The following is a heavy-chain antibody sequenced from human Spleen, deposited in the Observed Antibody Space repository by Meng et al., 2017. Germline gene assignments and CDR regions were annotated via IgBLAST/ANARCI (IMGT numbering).Heavy chain of an antibody. Sequence: GSLRLSCTVSGDSTSGRSYYWGWIRQPPGKGLQWIGSIYYSGSTFYNPSIKSQVIMSVDTSKNHFSLKTESVTAANTAVYYCARGASGSSQNDAFDMWGRGTMVTVSS. CDR3: ARGASGSSQNDAFDM. D-gene: IGHD1-26*01. V-gene: IGHV4-39*07. CDR1: GDSTSGRSYY. J-gene: IGHJ3*02. CDR2: IYYSGST.